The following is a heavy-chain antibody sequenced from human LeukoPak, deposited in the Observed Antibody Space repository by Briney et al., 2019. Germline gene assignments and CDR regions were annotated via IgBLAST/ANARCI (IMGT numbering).Heavy chain of an antibody. CDR3: AKDPGWFSPTGSMRGDY. CDR2: ISSSGSTI. D-gene: IGHD6-19*01. J-gene: IGHJ4*02. Sequence: PGGSLRLSCAASGFTFSDYYMSWIRQAPGKGLEWVSYISSSGSTIYYADSVKGRFTISRDNAKNSLYLQMNSLRAEDTAVYYCAKDPGWFSPTGSMRGDYWGQGTLVTVSS. CDR1: GFTFSDYY. V-gene: IGHV3-11*04.